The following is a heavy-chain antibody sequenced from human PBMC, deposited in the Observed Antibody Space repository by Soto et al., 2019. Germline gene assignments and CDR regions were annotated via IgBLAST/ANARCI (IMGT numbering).Heavy chain of an antibody. J-gene: IGHJ6*02. D-gene: IGHD3-3*01. V-gene: IGHV1-69*12. CDR2: IIPIFGTA. CDR1: GGTFSSYA. Sequence: QVQLVQSGAEVKKPGSSVKVSCKASGGTFSSYAISWVRQAPGQGLEWMGGIIPIFGTANYAQKFQGRVTITADESTGPAYMELSSLRSEDTAVYYCARDYDFWSGYGPNGMDVWGQGTTVTVSS. CDR3: ARDYDFWSGYGPNGMDV.